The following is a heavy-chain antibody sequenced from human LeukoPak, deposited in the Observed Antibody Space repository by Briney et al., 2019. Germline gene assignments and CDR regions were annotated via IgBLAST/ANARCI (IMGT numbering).Heavy chain of an antibody. V-gene: IGHV3-66*04. CDR2: IYSGGTT. J-gene: IGHJ4*02. CDR3: ARRVVATKASTHYFDY. Sequence: GALRLSCAASGFTVRSNYMSWVRQAPGKGLEWVSVIYSGGTTHYADSVKGRFTISRDNSKNTLYLQMSSLRAEDTAVYYCARRVVATKASTHYFDYWGQGTLVTVSS. D-gene: IGHD5-12*01. CDR1: GFTVRSNY.